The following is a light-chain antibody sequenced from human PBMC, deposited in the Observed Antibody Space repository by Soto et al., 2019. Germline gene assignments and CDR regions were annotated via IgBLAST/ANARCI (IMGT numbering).Light chain of an antibody. V-gene: IGLV1-47*01. CDR1: SSNIGSDF. CDR2: HNY. J-gene: IGLJ1*01. Sequence: QSALTQPPSASGTPGQRVTISCSGSSSNIGSDFVYWYQQLPGTAPKLLIYHNYQWPSGVPDRFSGSKSGTSGSLAISDLRSEDEADYYCSAWDDSLSAYVFGAGTKVTVL. CDR3: SAWDDSLSAYV.